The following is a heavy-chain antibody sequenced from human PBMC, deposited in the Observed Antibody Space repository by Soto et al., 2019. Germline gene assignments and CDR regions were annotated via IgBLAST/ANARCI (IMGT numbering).Heavy chain of an antibody. CDR1: GYIFSSFA. CDR2: INPGNGNT. CDR3: ARDRGNCGGDCHYYGLDV. J-gene: IGHJ6*02. V-gene: IGHV1-3*01. D-gene: IGHD2-21*02. Sequence: VQLAQSGPEVKKPGASVKVSCKASGYIFSSFAMHWVRQAPGQRLEWMGWINPGNGNTKYSQKFQGRVAITRDTYASIVYMELSSLRSEDTAVYYCARDRGNCGGDCHYYGLDVWGQGTTVTVSS.